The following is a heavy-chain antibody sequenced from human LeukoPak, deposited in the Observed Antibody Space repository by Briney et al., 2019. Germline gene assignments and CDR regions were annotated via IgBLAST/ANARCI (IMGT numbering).Heavy chain of an antibody. CDR2: ISSSSSTI. Sequence: GGSLRLSCAASGFTFSSYSMNWVRQAPGKGLEWVSYISSSSSTIYYADSVKGRFTISRDNAKNSLYLQMNSLRAEDTAVYYCARAPYYYGSGIHRGFDYWGQGTLVTVSS. CDR1: GFTFSSYS. J-gene: IGHJ4*02. D-gene: IGHD3-10*01. CDR3: ARAPYYYGSGIHRGFDY. V-gene: IGHV3-48*04.